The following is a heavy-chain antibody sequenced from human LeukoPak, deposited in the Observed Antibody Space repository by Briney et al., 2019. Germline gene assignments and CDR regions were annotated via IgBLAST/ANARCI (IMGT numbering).Heavy chain of an antibody. D-gene: IGHD1-26*01. CDR2: SNPSGDTT. CDR1: GYTFTSYY. V-gene: IGHV1-46*01. J-gene: IGHJ6*02. Sequence: GASVKVSCKASGYTFTSYYLHWVRQAPGQGLEWMGISNPSGDTTSYAQKFQGTVTMTRDTSTSTVFMELSSLRSEDTAVYYCARGSGVGATYYYYGMDVWGQGTTVTVSS. CDR3: ARGSGVGATYYYYGMDV.